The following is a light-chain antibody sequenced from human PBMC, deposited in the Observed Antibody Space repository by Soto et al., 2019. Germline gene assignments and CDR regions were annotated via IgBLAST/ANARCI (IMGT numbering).Light chain of an antibody. CDR3: AAWDDSPNGVV. Sequence: QLVLTQPPSASGTPGQRVTISWSGSSSNIGSNTVYWYQQLPGTAPKLLIYSNNQRPSGVPDRFSGSKSGTSASLAISGLLSADEADYYCAAWDDSPNGVVFGGGTKLTVL. CDR1: SSNIGSNT. CDR2: SNN. J-gene: IGLJ2*01. V-gene: IGLV1-44*01.